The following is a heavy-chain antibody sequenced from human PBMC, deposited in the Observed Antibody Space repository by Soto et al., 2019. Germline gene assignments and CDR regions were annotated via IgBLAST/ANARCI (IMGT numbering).Heavy chain of an antibody. J-gene: IGHJ5*02. V-gene: IGHV3-33*01. D-gene: IGHD6-19*01. Sequence: SGGGSGCTLSSYGMNWVRWAPGEGLEWVALIWSAASNKYYADSVKVRVTISRDNSKNTLYLPMNRLRAADTAVYYCAREVEAPGIAVAGTNWFDPWGQGTLVTVSS. CDR2: IWSAASNK. CDR3: AREVEAPGIAVAGTNWFDP. CDR1: GCTLSSYG.